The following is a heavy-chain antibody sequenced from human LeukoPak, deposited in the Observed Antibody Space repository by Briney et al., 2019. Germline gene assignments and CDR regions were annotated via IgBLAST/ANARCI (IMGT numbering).Heavy chain of an antibody. CDR2: ISGSGGST. V-gene: IGHV3-23*01. CDR1: VFTLSSYA. Sequence: GGSLSLSRAASVFTLSSYAMSWVRQAPARGLEWVSAISGSGGSTYYADSVKGRFTIYRDNTQNTLYLQMNSLRDKDTALYYSAKEGYYGSGSHFDYWGQGTLVTVSS. CDR3: AKEGYYGSGSHFDY. D-gene: IGHD3-10*01. J-gene: IGHJ4*02.